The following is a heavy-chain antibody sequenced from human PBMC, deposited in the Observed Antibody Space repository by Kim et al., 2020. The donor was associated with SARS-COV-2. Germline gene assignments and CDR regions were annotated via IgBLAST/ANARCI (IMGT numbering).Heavy chain of an antibody. CDR2: ISGSGGST. V-gene: IGHV3-23*01. CDR1: GFTFSSYA. D-gene: IGHD6-19*01. Sequence: GGSLRLSCAASGFTFSSYAMSWVRQAPGKGLELVSAISGSGGSTYYADSVKGRFTISRDNSKNTLYLQMNSLRAEDTAVYYCAKTGRHSSGWYNGMDVWGQGTTVTVSS. CDR3: AKTGRHSSGWYNGMDV. J-gene: IGHJ6*02.